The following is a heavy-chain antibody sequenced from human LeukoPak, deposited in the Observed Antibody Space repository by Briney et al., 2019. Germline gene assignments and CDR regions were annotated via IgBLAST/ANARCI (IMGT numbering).Heavy chain of an antibody. CDR1: GYNFISYD. V-gene: IGHV1-18*01. D-gene: IGHD4-17*01. Sequence: ASVKVTCKASGYNFISYDISWVRQAPGQGLEWMGWISAYSGSTNYAQKLQGRVTMTTDKSTSTAYMELRSLISDDTAVYYCGREGLATVTSEYWGQGTLVTVSS. J-gene: IGHJ4*02. CDR2: ISAYSGST. CDR3: GREGLATVTSEY.